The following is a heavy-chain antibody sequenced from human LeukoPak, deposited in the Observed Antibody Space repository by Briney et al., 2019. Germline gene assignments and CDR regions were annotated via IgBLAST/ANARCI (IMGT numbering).Heavy chain of an antibody. D-gene: IGHD3-22*01. CDR3: AKTTHDSSGYYYFGY. J-gene: IGHJ4*02. V-gene: IGHV3-23*01. CDR2: ISGSGGST. Sequence: PGGSLRLSCAASGFTFSSYAMSWVRQAPGKGLEWVSAISGSGGSTCYADSVKGRFTISRDNSKNTLYLQMNSLRAEDTAVYYCAKTTHDSSGYYYFGYWGQGTLVTVSS. CDR1: GFTFSSYA.